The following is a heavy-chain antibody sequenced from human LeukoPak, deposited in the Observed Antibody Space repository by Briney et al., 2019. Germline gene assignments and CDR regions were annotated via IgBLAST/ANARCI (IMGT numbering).Heavy chain of an antibody. D-gene: IGHD6-19*01. CDR2: IYSGGST. J-gene: IGHJ4*02. CDR1: GFTVSSNY. CDR3: AKESSGGWYFDY. Sequence: GGSLRLSCAASGFTVSSNYTSWVRQAPGKGLEWVSVIYSGGSTYYADSVKGRFTISRDNSKNSLYLQMNSLRAEDTAVYYCAKESSGGWYFDYWGQGTLVTVSS. V-gene: IGHV3-66*01.